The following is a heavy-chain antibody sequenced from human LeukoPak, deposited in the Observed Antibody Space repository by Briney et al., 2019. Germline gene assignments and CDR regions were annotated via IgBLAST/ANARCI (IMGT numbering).Heavy chain of an antibody. CDR1: GGSFSNYY. Sequence: SETLSLTCAVYGGSFSNYYWTWIRQPPGKGLEWIGEINHSGSTNYNPSLKSRVTISVDTSKNQFSLKLSSVTAADTAVYYCARVSNRRAVAADWYFDLWGRGTLVTVSS. CDR2: INHSGST. CDR3: ARVSNRRAVAADWYFDL. V-gene: IGHV4-34*01. J-gene: IGHJ2*01. D-gene: IGHD6-19*01.